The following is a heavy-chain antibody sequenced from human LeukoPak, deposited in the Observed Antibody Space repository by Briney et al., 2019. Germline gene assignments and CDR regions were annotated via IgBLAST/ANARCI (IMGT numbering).Heavy chain of an antibody. J-gene: IGHJ4*02. V-gene: IGHV3-23*01. CDR2: ISGSGGST. D-gene: IGHD6-13*01. CDR1: GFTFNTYV. Sequence: PGGSLRLSCAASGFTFNTYVMNWVRQAPGKGLEWVSAISGSGGSTYYADSVKGRFTISRDNSKNTLYLQMNSLRAEDTAVYYCAKIPYSSSWIDYWGQGTLVTVSS. CDR3: AKIPYSSSWIDY.